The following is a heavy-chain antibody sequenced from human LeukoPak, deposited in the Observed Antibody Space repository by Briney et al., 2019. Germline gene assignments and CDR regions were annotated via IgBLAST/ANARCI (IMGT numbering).Heavy chain of an antibody. CDR1: AFPFSSYA. CDR3: ARGVTTGSLPY. D-gene: IGHD3-3*01. J-gene: IGHJ1*01. CDR2: ISYDGSNK. Sequence: GGSLRLSCAASAFPFSSYAMHWVRQPPGKGLDWVAHISYDGSNKYYADYVKGRFTISRDNSKNTLYWEMNSLRAEDTAMYYCARGVTTGSLPYWGQGTLVTVSS. V-gene: IGHV3-30-3*01.